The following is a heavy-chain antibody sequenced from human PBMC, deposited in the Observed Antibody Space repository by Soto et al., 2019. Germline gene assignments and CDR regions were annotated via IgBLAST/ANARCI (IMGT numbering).Heavy chain of an antibody. V-gene: IGHV4-30-2*01. J-gene: IGHJ6*02. CDR1: GGSISSGGYS. D-gene: IGHD1-26*01. Sequence: LSLTCAVSGGSISSGGYSWNWIRQPPGKGLEWIGYIYHSESTYYNPSLKSRVTISVDRSKNQFSLKLSSVTAADTAVYYCAGGREAYYYYYGMDVWGQGTTVTVSS. CDR2: IYHSEST. CDR3: AGGREAYYYYYGMDV.